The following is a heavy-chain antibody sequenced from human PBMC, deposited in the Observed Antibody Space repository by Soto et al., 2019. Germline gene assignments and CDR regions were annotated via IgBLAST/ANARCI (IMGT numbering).Heavy chain of an antibody. CDR2: IWNDGSNK. Sequence: PGGSLRLSCAASGFTFSSYGMHWVRQAPGKGLEWVAVIWNDGSNKYYADSVKGRFTISRDNSKNTLYLQMNSLRAEDTAVYYCARDSLSYGMDVWGQGTTVTVSS. J-gene: IGHJ6*02. CDR1: GFTFSSYG. CDR3: ARDSLSYGMDV. D-gene: IGHD3-16*01. V-gene: IGHV3-33*01.